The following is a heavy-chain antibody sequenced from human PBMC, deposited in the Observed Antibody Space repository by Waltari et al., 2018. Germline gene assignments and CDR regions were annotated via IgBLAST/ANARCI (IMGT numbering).Heavy chain of an antibody. Sequence: QITLKESGPTLVKPTQTLTLTCTFSGFSLSTSGVGVGWIRQPPGKALEWLALIYWNDDKRYSPSLKSRLTITKDTSKNQVVLTMTNMDPVDTATYYCAQSSYPGSSSWYDYWGQGTLVTVSS. D-gene: IGHD6-13*01. CDR3: AQSSYPGSSSWYDY. CDR1: GFSLSTSGVG. CDR2: IYWNDDK. V-gene: IGHV2-5*01. J-gene: IGHJ4*02.